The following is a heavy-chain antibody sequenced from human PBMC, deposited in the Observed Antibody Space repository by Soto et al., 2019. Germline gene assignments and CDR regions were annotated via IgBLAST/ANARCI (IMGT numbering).Heavy chain of an antibody. D-gene: IGHD1-1*01. CDR2: IWSDGSNK. CDR3: ARGRRNPPSVYYYLYVDV. V-gene: IGHV3-33*01. CDR1: GFNFRYYG. J-gene: IGHJ6*03. Sequence: QVQLIESGGGVVQPGRSLRLSCAASGFNFRYYGMHWLRQAPGKGLEWAAVIWSDGSNKYYGDSVKGRFSISRDNSKNTLYLEMNSLRVEDTAVYYCARGRRNPPSVYYYLYVDVWGKGVTVTVSS.